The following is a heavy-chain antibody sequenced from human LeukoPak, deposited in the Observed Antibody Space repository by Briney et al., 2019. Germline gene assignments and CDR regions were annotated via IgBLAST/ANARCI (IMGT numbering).Heavy chain of an antibody. D-gene: IGHD3-22*01. Sequence: ASVKVSCKASGYTFTSYGISWVRQAPGQGLEWMGWISAYNGNTNYALKLQGRVTMTTDTSTSTAYMELRSLRSDDTAVYYCARMGNYYDSSGSYDAFDIWGQGTMVTVSS. V-gene: IGHV1-18*01. J-gene: IGHJ3*02. CDR2: ISAYNGNT. CDR1: GYTFTSYG. CDR3: ARMGNYYDSSGSYDAFDI.